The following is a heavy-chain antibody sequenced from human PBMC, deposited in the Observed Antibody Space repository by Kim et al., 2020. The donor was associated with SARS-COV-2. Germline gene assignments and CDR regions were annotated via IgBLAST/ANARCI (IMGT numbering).Heavy chain of an antibody. Sequence: ASVKVSCKASGYTFIAYYVHWVRQAPGQGLEWMGWINPDSGGTKVAQTFQGRVTMTRDTAINTVYLELRRLKSDDTAVYFCAKDRHGSSTSGFYIMDVWGQGTTVTVSS. D-gene: IGHD6-6*01. J-gene: IGHJ6*02. V-gene: IGHV1-2*02. CDR3: AKDRHGSSTSGFYIMDV. CDR1: GYTFIAYY. CDR2: INPDSGGT.